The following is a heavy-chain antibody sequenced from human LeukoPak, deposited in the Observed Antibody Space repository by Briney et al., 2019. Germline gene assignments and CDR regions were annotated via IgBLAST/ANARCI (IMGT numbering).Heavy chain of an antibody. V-gene: IGHV4-4*07. CDR1: GGSISSYY. D-gene: IGHD3-3*01. CDR3: ARELRFLECLRRFDP. Sequence: PSETLSLTCTVSGGSISSYYWSWIRQPAGKGLEWIGRIYTSGSTNYNPSLKSRVTMSVDTSKNKFSLKLSSVTAADTAVYYCARELRFLECLRRFDPWGQGTLVTVSS. J-gene: IGHJ5*02. CDR2: IYTSGST.